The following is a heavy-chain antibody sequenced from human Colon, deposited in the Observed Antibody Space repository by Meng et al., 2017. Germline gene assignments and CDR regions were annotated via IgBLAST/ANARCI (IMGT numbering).Heavy chain of an antibody. D-gene: IGHD2/OR15-2a*01. CDR3: ARDRIGGFDL. Sequence: QVQLVQSGAEGNTPGASVKVSCKASGYAFTSYEINWVRQAPGQGLEWMGWMNPNSDNTASAQHFLGRVTMTRDTSINTAYMELTSLRFDDTAVYYCARDRIGGFDLWGQGTLVTVSS. J-gene: IGHJ4*02. V-gene: IGHV1-8*01. CDR1: GYAFTSYE. CDR2: MNPNSDNT.